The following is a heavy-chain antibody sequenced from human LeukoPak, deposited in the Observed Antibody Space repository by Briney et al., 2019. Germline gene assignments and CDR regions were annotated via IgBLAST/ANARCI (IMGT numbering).Heavy chain of an antibody. CDR1: GFTFSSYG. V-gene: IGHV3-23*01. D-gene: IGHD3-16*01. Sequence: GGTLRLSCAASGFTFSSYGMSWVRQPPGKGLEWVSAISGSGGSTYYADSVKGRFTISRDNSKNTLYLQMNSLRAEDTAVYYCAKGGDYVWGSYELDYWGQGTLVTVSS. J-gene: IGHJ4*02. CDR2: ISGSGGST. CDR3: AKGGDYVWGSYELDY.